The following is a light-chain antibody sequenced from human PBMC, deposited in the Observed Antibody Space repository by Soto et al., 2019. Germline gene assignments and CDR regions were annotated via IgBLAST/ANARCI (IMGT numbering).Light chain of an antibody. Sequence: QSALTQPASVSRSPGQSITISCTGTSSDVGSYNLVSWYQQHPGKAPKLMIYEGSKRPSGVSNRFSGSKSGNTASLTISGLQAEDDADYYCCSYAGSSTFVVFGGGTKVTVL. J-gene: IGLJ2*01. CDR1: SSDVGSYNL. CDR2: EGS. CDR3: CSYAGSSTFVV. V-gene: IGLV2-23*01.